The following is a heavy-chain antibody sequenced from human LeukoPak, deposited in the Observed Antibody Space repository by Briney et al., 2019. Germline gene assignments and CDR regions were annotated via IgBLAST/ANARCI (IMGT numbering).Heavy chain of an antibody. CDR2: ISSSGSTI. V-gene: IGHV3-11*01. CDR1: GFTFSDYY. Sequence: GGSLRLSCAASGFTFSDYYMSWIRQAPGKGLEWVSYISSSGSTIYYADSVKGRFTISRDNAKNSLYLQMNRLRAEHTAVYYCARDKGPAARSFVYFDYWGQGTLVTVSS. D-gene: IGHD6-13*01. J-gene: IGHJ4*02. CDR3: ARDKGPAARSFVYFDY.